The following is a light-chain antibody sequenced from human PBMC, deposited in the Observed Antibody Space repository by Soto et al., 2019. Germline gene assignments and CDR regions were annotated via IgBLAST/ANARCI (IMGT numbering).Light chain of an antibody. CDR2: GAS. CDR1: QSVSKNY. J-gene: IGKJ1*01. V-gene: IGKV3-20*01. Sequence: EMVLTHSPGTLFLSPGERATLSCRASQSVSKNYLAWYQQKPGQAPRLLIYGASNRATGIPDRFSGSGSGTDFTLTISRLEPEEFEVYYCQQYGSSGTFGQGTKVDIK. CDR3: QQYGSSGT.